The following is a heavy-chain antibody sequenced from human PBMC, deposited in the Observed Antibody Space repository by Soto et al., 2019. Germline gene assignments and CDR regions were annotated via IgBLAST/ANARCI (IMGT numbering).Heavy chain of an antibody. CDR2: TYYRSKWYY. D-gene: IGHD6-13*01. CDR1: GDSVSSNSVV. J-gene: IGHJ4*02. CDR3: ARLVGNSWIDY. Sequence: QVQLQQSGPGLVQPSQTLSLTCAISGDSVSSNSVVWNWIRQSPSRGLEWLGRTYYRSKWYYEYAESVKSRIIINPDTSKNLLSLQLNSVTPEDTGVYYCARLVGNSWIDYWGQGTLVTVSS. V-gene: IGHV6-1*01.